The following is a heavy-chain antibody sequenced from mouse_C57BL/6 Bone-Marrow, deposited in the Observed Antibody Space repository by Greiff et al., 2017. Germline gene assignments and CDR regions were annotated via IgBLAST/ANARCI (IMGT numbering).Heavy chain of an antibody. CDR1: GYTFTSYW. Sequence: DVQLQESGTVLARPGASVKMSCKTSGYTFTSYWMHWVKQRPGQGLEWIGAIYPGNSDTSYNQKFKGKAKLTAVTSASTAYMELSRLTNEDSAVYYCTTAPAWFAYWGQGTLVTVSA. CDR3: TTAPAWFAY. V-gene: IGHV1-5*01. J-gene: IGHJ3*01. CDR2: IYPGNSDT.